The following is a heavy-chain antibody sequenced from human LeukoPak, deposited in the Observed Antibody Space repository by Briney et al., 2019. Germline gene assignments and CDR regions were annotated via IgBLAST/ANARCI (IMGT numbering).Heavy chain of an antibody. V-gene: IGHV3-23*01. CDR1: GFTFISYA. J-gene: IGHJ4*02. Sequence: GGSLRLSCAASGFTFISYAMSWVRQAPGKGLEWVSAISGSGGSTYYADSVKGRFTISRDNSKNTLYLQMNSLRAEDTAVYYCAKVPNYDFWSGYSLGYWGQGTLVTVSS. D-gene: IGHD3-3*01. CDR3: AKVPNYDFWSGYSLGY. CDR2: ISGSGGST.